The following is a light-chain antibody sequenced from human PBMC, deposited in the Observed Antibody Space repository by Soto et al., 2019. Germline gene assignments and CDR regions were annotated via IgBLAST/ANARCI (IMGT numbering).Light chain of an antibody. J-gene: IGKJ5*01. CDR2: DAS. V-gene: IGKV3-11*01. CDR1: QSVSSS. CDR3: QQGYSTTPIT. Sequence: EIGLTQSPSTLSLSPGERATLSCRASQSVSSSLAWYQQKPGQAPRLLIYDASNRAAGIPARFSGSGSGTEYTLSISSLQPADFATYYCQQGYSTTPITFGQGTRLEI.